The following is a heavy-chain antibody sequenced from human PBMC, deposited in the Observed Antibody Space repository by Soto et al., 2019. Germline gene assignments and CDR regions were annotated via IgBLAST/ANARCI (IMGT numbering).Heavy chain of an antibody. CDR3: ARATGEITYYYDSSGYGPIDY. V-gene: IGHV3-33*01. CDR1: GFTFSSYG. Sequence: GGSLRLSCAASGFTFSSYGVHWVRQAPGKGLEWVAVIWYDGSNKYYADSVKGRFTISRDNSKNTLYLQMNSLRAEDTAVYYCARATGEITYYYDSSGYGPIDYWGQGTLVTVSS. J-gene: IGHJ4*02. CDR2: IWYDGSNK. D-gene: IGHD3-22*01.